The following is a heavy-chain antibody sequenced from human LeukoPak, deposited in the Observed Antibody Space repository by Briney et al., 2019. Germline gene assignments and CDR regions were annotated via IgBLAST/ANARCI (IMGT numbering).Heavy chain of an antibody. CDR2: ISAYNGNT. J-gene: IGHJ4*02. V-gene: IGHV1-18*01. CDR1: GYTFTSYG. D-gene: IGHD2-2*02. CDR3: ARVDCSSTSCYSGIDY. Sequence: GASVKVSCKASGYTFTSYGISWVRQAPGQGLEWMGWISAYNGNTNYAQKLQGRVTMTTDTSTSTAYMELRSLRSDDTAVYYCARVDCSSTSCYSGIDYWGQGTLVTVSS.